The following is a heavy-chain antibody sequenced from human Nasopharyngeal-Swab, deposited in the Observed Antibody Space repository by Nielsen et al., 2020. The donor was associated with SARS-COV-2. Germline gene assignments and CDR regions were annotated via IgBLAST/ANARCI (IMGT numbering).Heavy chain of an antibody. CDR2: IKQDGSEK. CDR3: AREGYDFWSGYPARSYYYYGMDV. D-gene: IGHD3-3*01. V-gene: IGHV3-7*01. J-gene: IGHJ6*02. CDR1: GFTFRDYW. Sequence: GESLKISCVASGFTFRDYWMSWVRQAPAKGLEWVASIKQDGSEKYYVDSVKGRFTISRDNAKNSLYLQMNSLRAEDTAVYYCAREGYDFWSGYPARSYYYYGMDVWGQGTTVTVSS.